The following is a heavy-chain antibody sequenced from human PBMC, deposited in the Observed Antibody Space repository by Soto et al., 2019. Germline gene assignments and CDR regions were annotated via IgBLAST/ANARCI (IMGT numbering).Heavy chain of an antibody. D-gene: IGHD3-3*01. CDR1: GFTFSSYG. CDR3: AKGHYDFWSGYPAPDY. J-gene: IGHJ4*02. V-gene: IGHV3-30*18. Sequence: QVQLVESGGGVVQPGRSLRLSCAASGFTFSSYGMHWVRQAPGKGLEWVAVISYDGSNKYYADSVKGRFTISRDNSKNTLNLQMNSLRAEDTAVYYCAKGHYDFWSGYPAPDYWGQGTLVTVSS. CDR2: ISYDGSNK.